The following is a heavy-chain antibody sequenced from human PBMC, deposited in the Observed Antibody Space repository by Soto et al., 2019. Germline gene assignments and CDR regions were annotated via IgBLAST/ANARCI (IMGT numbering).Heavy chain of an antibody. CDR3: ARGPQQLVRGAYYYYYGMDV. V-gene: IGHV1-69*13. CDR1: GGTFSSYA. Sequence: SVKVSCKASGGTFSSYAISWVRQAPGQGLEWMGGIIPIFGTANYAQKFQGRVTITADESTSTAYMELSSLRSEDTAVYYCARGPQQLVRGAYYYYYGMDVWGQGTTVTV. CDR2: IIPIFGTA. J-gene: IGHJ6*02. D-gene: IGHD6-13*01.